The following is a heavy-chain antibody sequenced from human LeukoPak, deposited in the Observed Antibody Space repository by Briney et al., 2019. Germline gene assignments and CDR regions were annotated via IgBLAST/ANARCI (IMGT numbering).Heavy chain of an antibody. J-gene: IGHJ4*02. CDR2: ISYDGSNK. Sequence: TGGSLRLSCAASGFTFGTYAMSWVRQAPGKGLEWVAVISYDGSNKYYADSVKGRFTISRDNSKNTLYLQMNSLRAEDTAVYYCARTPGDYWGQGTLVTVSS. CDR3: ARTPGDY. CDR1: GFTFGTYA. D-gene: IGHD3-10*01. V-gene: IGHV3-30*04.